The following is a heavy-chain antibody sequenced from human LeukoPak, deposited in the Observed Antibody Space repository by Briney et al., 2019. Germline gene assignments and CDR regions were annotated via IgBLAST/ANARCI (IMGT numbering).Heavy chain of an antibody. J-gene: IGHJ4*02. CDR1: HGSISSFY. D-gene: IGHD6-6*01. CDR2: ISYSGST. Sequence: PSETLSLTCTVSHGSISSFYWSWIRQPPGKGLEWIGYISYSGSTKYNPSLKSRVTISVDTSKNQFTLKLSSITAADTAVYYCARGLGYSSSSGNFDYWGQGTLVTVSS. V-gene: IGHV4-59*01. CDR3: ARGLGYSSSSGNFDY.